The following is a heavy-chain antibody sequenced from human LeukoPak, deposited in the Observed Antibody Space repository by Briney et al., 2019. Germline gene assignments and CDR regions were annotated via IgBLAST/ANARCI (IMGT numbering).Heavy chain of an antibody. J-gene: IGHJ4*02. CDR3: ARATYYYDSSGPNYFDY. CDR2: IIPIFGTA. Sequence: SVKVSCKASGGTFSSYAISWVRQAPGQGLEWMGGIIPIFGTANYAQKFQGRVTITADESTSTAYMELSSLRSEDTAVYYYARATYYYDSSGPNYFDYWGQGTLVTVSS. CDR1: GGTFSSYA. V-gene: IGHV1-69*13. D-gene: IGHD3-22*01.